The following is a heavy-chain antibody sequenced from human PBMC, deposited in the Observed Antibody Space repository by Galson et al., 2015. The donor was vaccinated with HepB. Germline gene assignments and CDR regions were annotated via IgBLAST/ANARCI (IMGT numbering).Heavy chain of an antibody. J-gene: IGHJ4*02. D-gene: IGHD1-26*01. Sequence: CAISGDSVSSNSAAWNGIRQSPSRGLEWLGRTYYRSKWYNDYAVSVKSRITINPDTSKNQFSLQLNSVTPEDTAVYYCARDVGWELFDYFDYWGQGTLVTVSS. CDR1: GDSVSSNSAA. CDR3: ARDVGWELFDYFDY. V-gene: IGHV6-1*01. CDR2: TYYRSKWYN.